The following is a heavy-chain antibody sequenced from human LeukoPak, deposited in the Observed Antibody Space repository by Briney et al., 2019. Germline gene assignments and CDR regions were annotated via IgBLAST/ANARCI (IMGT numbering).Heavy chain of an antibody. CDR3: ARVAAAAANWFDP. CDR2: INPNSGGT. CDR1: GYTFTGYY. V-gene: IGHV1-2*04. D-gene: IGHD6-13*01. Sequence: ASVKVSCKASGYTFTGYYMHWVRQAPGQGPEWMGWINPNSGGTNYAQKFQGWVTMTRDTSISTAYMELSRLRSDDTAVYYCARVAAAAANWFDPWGQGTLVTVSS. J-gene: IGHJ5*02.